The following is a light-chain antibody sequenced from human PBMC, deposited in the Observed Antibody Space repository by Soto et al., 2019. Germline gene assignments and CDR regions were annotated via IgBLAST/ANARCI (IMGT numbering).Light chain of an antibody. Sequence: ETVMTQSPSTLSKSPGESATLSCKTSQSRGSNFLAWYQHKPGQAPRLLIYASSNRATGIPDRFSGSASGTDFTLTINRLEPEDFAVYYCQLYGISPHFGQGTRLEI. V-gene: IGKV3-20*01. CDR3: QLYGISPH. CDR2: ASS. CDR1: QSRGSNF. J-gene: IGKJ5*01.